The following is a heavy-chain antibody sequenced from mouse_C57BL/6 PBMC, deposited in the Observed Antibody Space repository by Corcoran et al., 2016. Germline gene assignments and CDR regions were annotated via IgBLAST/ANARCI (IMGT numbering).Heavy chain of an antibody. CDR1: GYTFTSYG. Sequence: QVQLQQSGAELARPGASVKLSCKASGYTFTSYGISWVKQRTGQGLEWIGEIYPRSGNTYYNEKFKGKATLTADKSSSTAYMELRSLTSDDSAVYFCAREGDYYGSSYYCAMDYWGQGTSVTVSS. D-gene: IGHD1-1*01. CDR2: IYPRSGNT. CDR3: AREGDYYGSSYYCAMDY. V-gene: IGHV1-81*01. J-gene: IGHJ4*01.